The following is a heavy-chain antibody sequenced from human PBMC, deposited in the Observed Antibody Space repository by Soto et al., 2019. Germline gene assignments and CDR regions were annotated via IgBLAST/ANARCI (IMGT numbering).Heavy chain of an antibody. CDR2: VSTNDDRT. D-gene: IGHD3-22*01. CDR1: GYTFTAYG. J-gene: IGHJ4*02. CDR3: ARELNTESSAYCALAF. V-gene: IGHV1-18*01. Sequence: QVQMVQSGPEVKMPGASVKVSCKTSGYTFTAYGLAWLRQAPGQRPEWMGWVSTNDDRTNYARKFQGRVTMTTNRSTTTTSRELRSLGTDDTAVYYCARELNTESSAYCALAFWGQGILVIVSS.